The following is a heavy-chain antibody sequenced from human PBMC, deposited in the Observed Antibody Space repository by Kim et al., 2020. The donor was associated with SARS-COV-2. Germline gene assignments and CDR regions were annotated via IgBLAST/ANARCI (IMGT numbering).Heavy chain of an antibody. J-gene: IGHJ4*02. D-gene: IGHD2-15*01. CDR2: NT. CDR3: ARVGSGYFDY. V-gene: IGHV1-18*01. Sequence: NTIYAHKHQDRITMATDTSTSTAYMELRSPRTDDTAVYYCARVGSGYFDYWGQGTLVTVSS.